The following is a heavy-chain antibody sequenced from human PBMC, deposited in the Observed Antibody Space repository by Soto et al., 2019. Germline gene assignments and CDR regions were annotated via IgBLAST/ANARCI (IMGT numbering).Heavy chain of an antibody. D-gene: IGHD3-10*01. CDR2: IWYDGSNK. CDR1: GFTFSSYG. Sequence: QVQLVESGGGVVQPGRSLRLSCAASGFTFSSYGMHWVRQAPGKGLEWVAVIWYDGSNKYYADSVKGRFTISRDNSKNTLYLQMNSLRAEDTAVYYCAREAPGRGTMVRGNYMDVWGKGTTVTVSS. J-gene: IGHJ6*03. V-gene: IGHV3-33*01. CDR3: AREAPGRGTMVRGNYMDV.